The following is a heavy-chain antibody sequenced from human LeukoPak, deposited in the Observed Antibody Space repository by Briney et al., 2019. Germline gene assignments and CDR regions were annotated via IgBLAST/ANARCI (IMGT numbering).Heavy chain of an antibody. CDR2: IYYSGST. Sequence: NPSETPSLTCTVSGGSISNYYWSWIRQPPGKGLEWIGYIYYSGSTNYNPSLKSRVTISVDTSKNQFSLKLSSVTAADTAVYYCARAYYDFWSGYSIPHFDYWGQGTLVTVSS. CDR3: ARAYYDFWSGYSIPHFDY. V-gene: IGHV4-59*01. J-gene: IGHJ4*02. D-gene: IGHD3-3*01. CDR1: GGSISNYY.